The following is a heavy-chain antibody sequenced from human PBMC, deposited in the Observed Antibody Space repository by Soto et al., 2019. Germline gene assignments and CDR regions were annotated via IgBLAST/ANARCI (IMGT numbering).Heavy chain of an antibody. CDR2: ISYDGSNK. D-gene: IGHD2-21*01. V-gene: IGHV3-30*18. Sequence: QVQLVESGGGVVQPGRSLRLSCAASGFTFSSYGMHWVRQAPGKGLEWVAVISYDGSNKYYADSVKGRFTISRDNSKNTLYLQMNSLRAEDTAVYYCAKDRDFGGDYYYYYGMDVWGQGTTVTVSS. J-gene: IGHJ6*02. CDR1: GFTFSSYG. CDR3: AKDRDFGGDYYYYYGMDV.